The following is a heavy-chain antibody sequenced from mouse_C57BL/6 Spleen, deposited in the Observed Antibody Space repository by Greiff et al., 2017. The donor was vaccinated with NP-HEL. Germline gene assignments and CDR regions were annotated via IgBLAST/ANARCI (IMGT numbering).Heavy chain of an antibody. J-gene: IGHJ3*01. Sequence: EVQRVESGAELVRPGASVKLSCTASGFNIKDDYMHWVKQRPEQGLEWIGWIDPENGDTEYASKFQGKATITADTSSNTAYLQLSSLTSEDTAVYYCTTGEGAYWGQGTLVTVSA. CDR1: GFNIKDDY. CDR3: TTGEGAY. V-gene: IGHV14-4*01. CDR2: IDPENGDT.